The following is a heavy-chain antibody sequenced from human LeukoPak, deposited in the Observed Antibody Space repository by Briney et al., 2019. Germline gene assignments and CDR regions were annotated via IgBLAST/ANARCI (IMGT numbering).Heavy chain of an antibody. J-gene: IGHJ4*02. CDR3: ARLGGYRSWSPNPFDY. CDR1: GGSISSSSYY. D-gene: IGHD6-13*01. Sequence: PSETLSLICTVSGGSISSSSYYWGWIRQPPGKGLEWIGSIYYSGSTYYNPSLKSRVTISVDTSKNQFSLELSSVTAADTAVYYCARLGGYRSWSPNPFDYWGQGTLVTVSS. V-gene: IGHV4-39*01. CDR2: IYYSGST.